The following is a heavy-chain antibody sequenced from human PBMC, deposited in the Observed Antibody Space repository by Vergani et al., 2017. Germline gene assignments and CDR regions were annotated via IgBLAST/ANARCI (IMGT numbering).Heavy chain of an antibody. CDR1: GFTFSNAW. J-gene: IGHJ4*02. CDR2: IKSKTDGGTT. Sequence: EVQLVESGGGLVKPGGSLRLSCAASGFTFSNAWMSWVRQAPGKGLEWVGRIKSKTDGGTTDYAAPVKGRFTISRDNSKNTLYLQMNSLRAEDTAVYYCASNPSDYWGQGTLVTVSS. V-gene: IGHV3-15*01. CDR3: ASNPSDY.